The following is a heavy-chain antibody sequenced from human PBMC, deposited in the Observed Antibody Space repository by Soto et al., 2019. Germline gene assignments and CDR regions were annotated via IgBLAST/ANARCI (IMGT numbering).Heavy chain of an antibody. V-gene: IGHV1-18*01. CDR2: ISAYNGNT. CDR3: ALYSGKYSGRGPS. CDR1: GYTFTSYG. J-gene: IGHJ5*02. D-gene: IGHD1-26*01. Sequence: ASVKVSCKASGYTFTSYGISWVRQAPGQGLEWMGWISAYNGNTKYAQKLQGRVTMTTDTSTSTAYMELSSLRSDDTAVFYCALYSGKYSGRGPSWGQGTLVTVSS.